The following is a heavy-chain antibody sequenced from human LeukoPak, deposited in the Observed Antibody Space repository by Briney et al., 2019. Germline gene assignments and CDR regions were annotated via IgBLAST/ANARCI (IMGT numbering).Heavy chain of an antibody. J-gene: IGHJ4*02. Sequence: ASVKVSCKASGYTFTGYYMHWVRQAPGQGLEWMGWINPNSGGTNYAQKFQGRVTMTRDTSISTAYMELSRLRSDDTAVYYCARGPPYYYGSGSNIPPDYWGQGTLVTVSS. CDR1: GYTFTGYY. V-gene: IGHV1-2*02. CDR3: ARGPPYYYGSGSNIPPDY. D-gene: IGHD3-10*01. CDR2: INPNSGGT.